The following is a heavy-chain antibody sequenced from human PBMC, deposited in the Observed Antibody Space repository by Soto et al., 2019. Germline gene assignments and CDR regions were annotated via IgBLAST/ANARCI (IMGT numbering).Heavy chain of an antibody. CDR2: ITGDGGTT. D-gene: IGHD2-2*01. Sequence: PGVSLRLSFAASGFTFTNYSMSWVRQAPGKGLEWVSTITGDGGTTYYADSVKGRFTISRDNSKITVYVQMNSLRAEDTAVYYCVKRGYCSSTNCYPPFDFWGQGTLVTVSS. CDR3: VKRGYCSSTNCYPPFDF. V-gene: IGHV3-23*01. CDR1: GFTFTNYS. J-gene: IGHJ4*02.